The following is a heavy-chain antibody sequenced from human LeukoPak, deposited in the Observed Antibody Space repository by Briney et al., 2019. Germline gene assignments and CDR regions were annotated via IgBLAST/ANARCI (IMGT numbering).Heavy chain of an antibody. J-gene: IGHJ5*02. CDR2: XSAYNGNT. Sequence: KASXXTFXXXGISWVRQAPGQGLEWMGWXSAYNGNTNYAQKLQGRVTMTTDTSTSKAYMELRRLRSDDTAVYYCARDPRIVVVVAATGGWFDPWGQGTLVTVSS. CDR3: ARDPRIVVVVAATGGWFDP. D-gene: IGHD2-15*01. V-gene: IGHV1-18*01. CDR1: XXTFXXXG.